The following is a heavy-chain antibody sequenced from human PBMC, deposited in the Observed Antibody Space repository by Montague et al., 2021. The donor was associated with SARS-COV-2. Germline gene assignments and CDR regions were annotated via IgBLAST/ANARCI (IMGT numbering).Heavy chain of an antibody. CDR2: ISGSGGST. Sequence: SLRLSCAASGFTFSSYAMSWVRQAPGKGLEWVSAISGSGGSTYYXXSVKGRFTISRDNSKNTLYLQMNSLGAEDTAVYYCAKDTDGDTGWYFDYWGQGTLVTVSS. V-gene: IGHV3-23*01. CDR3: AKDTDGDTGWYFDY. J-gene: IGHJ4*02. CDR1: GFTFSSYA. D-gene: IGHD4-17*01.